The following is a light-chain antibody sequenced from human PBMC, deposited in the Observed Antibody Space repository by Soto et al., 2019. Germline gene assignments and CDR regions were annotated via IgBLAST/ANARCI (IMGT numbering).Light chain of an antibody. CDR3: QQLNSFPIP. J-gene: IGKJ3*01. V-gene: IGKV1-9*01. Sequence: IQLTQSPSSLSASVGDRVTISCRASQGIANFLAWYQQKPGKAPKLLIYGASTLQSGVPSRFSGSGSGTDFTLAISSLHPEDFATYYCQQLNSFPIPFVPGTKVGIK. CDR2: GAS. CDR1: QGIANF.